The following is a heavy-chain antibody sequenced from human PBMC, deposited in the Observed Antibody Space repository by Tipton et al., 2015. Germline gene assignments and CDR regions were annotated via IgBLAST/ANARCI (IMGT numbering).Heavy chain of an antibody. J-gene: IGHJ4*02. Sequence: TLSLTCTVSGVSISTYFWTWIRQPPGKGLEWIGYIYYTGSTSYNPSLESRLTISADTSKNQFSLKLSSVTAADTAVYYCARSMGGYGFDYWGQGTLVTVSS. D-gene: IGHD3-22*01. CDR3: ARSMGGYGFDY. V-gene: IGHV4-59*01. CDR1: GVSISTYF. CDR2: IYYTGST.